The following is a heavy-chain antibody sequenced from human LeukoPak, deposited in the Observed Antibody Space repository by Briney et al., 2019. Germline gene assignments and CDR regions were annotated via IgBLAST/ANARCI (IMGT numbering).Heavy chain of an antibody. J-gene: IGHJ6*02. CDR3: AREFLEWSPPYYYGMDV. V-gene: IGHV4-4*02. Sequence: PSGTLSLTCAVSGGSISSSNWWSWVRQPPGKGLEWIGEIYHSGSTNYNPSLKSRVTISVDKSKNQFSLKLSSVTAADTAVYYCAREFLEWSPPYYYGMDVWGQGTTVTVSS. CDR2: IYHSGST. CDR1: GGSISSSNW. D-gene: IGHD3-3*01.